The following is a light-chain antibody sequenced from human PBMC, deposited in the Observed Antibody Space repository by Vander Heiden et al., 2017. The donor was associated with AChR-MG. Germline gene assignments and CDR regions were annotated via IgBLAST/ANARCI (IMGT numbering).Light chain of an antibody. J-gene: IGLJ1*01. CDR1: VLSTQT. CDR2: KDI. V-gene: IGLV3-25*03. Sequence: SYELTPPPSVTVSPGPTARITCCAAVLSTQTVHGYLLRRRQAPVVVIFKDIERPAGISGRCSGSRSGTTVTLTISGVQPEDEAAYYCQADDITGTSDVFGAGTKVTVL. CDR3: QADDITGTSDV.